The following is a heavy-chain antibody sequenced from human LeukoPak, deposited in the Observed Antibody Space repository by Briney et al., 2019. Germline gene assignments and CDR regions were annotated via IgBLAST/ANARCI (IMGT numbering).Heavy chain of an antibody. J-gene: IGHJ5*02. V-gene: IGHV3-48*03. CDR2: ISSSGSTI. Sequence: GGSLRLSCAASGFTFSSYEMNWVRQAPGKGLEWVSYISSSGSTIYYADSVKGRFTISRDNAKNSLYLQMNSLRAEDTAVYYCARGGYCSSTSCYRDWFDPWGQGTLVTVSS. CDR1: GFTFSSYE. CDR3: ARGGYCSSTSCYRDWFDP. D-gene: IGHD2-2*01.